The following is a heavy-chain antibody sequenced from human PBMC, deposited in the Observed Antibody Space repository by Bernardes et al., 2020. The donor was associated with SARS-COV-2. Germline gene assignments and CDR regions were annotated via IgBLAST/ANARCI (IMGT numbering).Heavy chain of an antibody. Sequence: ASVKVSCKAFGYAFRSYGISWARQAPGQGLEWMGWISGFNGDTSYIQKIQDRVTMTTDTSTSTAYMDLRDLRSDDTAVYYFAREVMVRISDTYRNGMDLWGQGTTVTVSS. D-gene: IGHD3-10*01. J-gene: IGHJ6*02. CDR2: ISGFNGDT. CDR1: GYAFRSYG. V-gene: IGHV1-18*01. CDR3: AREVMVRISDTYRNGMDL.